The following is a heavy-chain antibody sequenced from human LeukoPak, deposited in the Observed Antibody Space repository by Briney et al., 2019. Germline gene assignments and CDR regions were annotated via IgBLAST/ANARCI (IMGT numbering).Heavy chain of an antibody. J-gene: IGHJ5*02. D-gene: IGHD2-2*01. V-gene: IGHV4-59*12. CDR1: GGSISSYY. CDR3: ARGLGSSTSRPPPENWFDP. CDR2: IYYSGST. Sequence: SETLSLTCTVSGGSISSYYWSWIRQPPGKGLEWIGYIYYSGSTNYNPSLKSRVTISVDTSKNQFSLKLSSVTAADTAVYYCARGLGSSTSRPPPENWFDPWGQGTLVTVSS.